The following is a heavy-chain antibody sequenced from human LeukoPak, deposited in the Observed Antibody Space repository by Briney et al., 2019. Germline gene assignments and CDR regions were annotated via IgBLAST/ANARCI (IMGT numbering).Heavy chain of an antibody. CDR3: ARGRLYSSSSVAHDY. J-gene: IGHJ4*02. V-gene: IGHV1-2*02. CDR1: GYTFTGYY. CDR2: INPNSGGT. D-gene: IGHD6-6*01. Sequence: ASVKVSCKASGYTFTGYYMHWVRQAPGQGLEWMGLINPNSGGTNYAQKFQGRVTMNRDTSIRTDYMEVSRLRSDETAVYYCARGRLYSSSSVAHDYWGQGTLVTVSS.